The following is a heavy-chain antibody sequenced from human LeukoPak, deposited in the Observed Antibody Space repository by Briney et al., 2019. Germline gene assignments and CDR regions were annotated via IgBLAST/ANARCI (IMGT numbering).Heavy chain of an antibody. CDR1: GYTFTVHY. Sequence: ASVKVSCKASGYTFTVHYIHWVRQAPGQGFEWMGWINPNSGGPNYAQKFQGRVTMTRDTSISTAYMELSRLRSDDTAVYYCARVGYCTHGVCYSIDLWGKGTTVIVSS. CDR3: ARVGYCTHGVCYSIDL. D-gene: IGHD2-8*01. V-gene: IGHV1-2*02. J-gene: IGHJ6*03. CDR2: INPNSGGP.